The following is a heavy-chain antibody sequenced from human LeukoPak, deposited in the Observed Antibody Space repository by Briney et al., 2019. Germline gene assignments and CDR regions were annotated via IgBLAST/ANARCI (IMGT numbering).Heavy chain of an antibody. Sequence: GASVKVSCKASGYTFTGYYMHWVRQAPGQGLEWMGWINPDSGGTNYAQKFQGRVTMTRDTSISTAYMELSRLRSDDTAVYYCARASRYCSGGSCQYYFDYWGQGTLVTVSS. CDR2: INPDSGGT. D-gene: IGHD2-15*01. CDR1: GYTFTGYY. V-gene: IGHV1-2*02. J-gene: IGHJ4*02. CDR3: ARASRYCSGGSCQYYFDY.